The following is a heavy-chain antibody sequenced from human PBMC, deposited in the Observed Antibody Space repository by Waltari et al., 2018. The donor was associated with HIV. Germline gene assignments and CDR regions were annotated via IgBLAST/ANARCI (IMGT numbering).Heavy chain of an antibody. Sequence: QVQLVESGGGVVQPGRSLRLSCAASGFTFSSYGMHWVRQGPGKGLEWVAVISYDGSNKYDADSVKGRFTISRDNSKNTLYLQMNSRRAEDTAVYYCAKDARFLDLDYYYGMDVWGQGTTVTVSS. V-gene: IGHV3-30*18. J-gene: IGHJ6*02. CDR1: GFTFSSYG. CDR3: AKDARFLDLDYYYGMDV. D-gene: IGHD3-3*01. CDR2: ISYDGSNK.